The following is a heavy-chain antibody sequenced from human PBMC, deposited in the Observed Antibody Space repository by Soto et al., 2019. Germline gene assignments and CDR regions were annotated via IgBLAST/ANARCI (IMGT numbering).Heavy chain of an antibody. CDR3: ARETTTYYDILTGYAYFDY. CDR1: GGSISSYY. CDR2: IYYSGST. V-gene: IGHV4-59*01. Sequence: ETLSLTCTVSGGSISSYYWSWIRQPPGKGLEWIGYIYYSGSTNYNPSLKSRVTISVDTSKNQFSLKLSSVTTADTAVYYCARETTTYYDILTGYAYFDYWGQGTLVTVSS. D-gene: IGHD3-9*01. J-gene: IGHJ4*02.